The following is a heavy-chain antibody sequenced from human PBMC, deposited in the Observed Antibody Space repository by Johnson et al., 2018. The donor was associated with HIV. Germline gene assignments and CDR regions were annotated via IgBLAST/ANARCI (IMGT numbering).Heavy chain of an antibody. CDR3: TLGKGAETPWAFDI. V-gene: IGHV3-64*01. CDR2: ISSNGGST. CDR1: GFTSSSYA. D-gene: IGHD7-27*01. J-gene: IGHJ3*02. Sequence: VQLVESGGGLVQPGGSLRLSCAASGFTSSSYAMHWVRQAPGKGLEYVSAISSNGGSTYYANSVKGRFTISRDNSKNTLNLQMCSLRAEDMAVYYCTLGKGAETPWAFDIWGQGTMVTVSS.